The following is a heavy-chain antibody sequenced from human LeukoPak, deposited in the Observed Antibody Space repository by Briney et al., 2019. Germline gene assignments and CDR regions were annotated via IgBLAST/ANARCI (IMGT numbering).Heavy chain of an antibody. J-gene: IGHJ4*02. D-gene: IGHD4-17*01. CDR2: INPNSGGT. Sequence: ASVKVSGKASGYTFTGYYMHWVRQAPGQGLEWMGWINPNSGGTNYAQKFQGRVTMTRDTSISTAYMELSRLRSDDTAVYYCARDLRTLGVRYYFDYWGQGTLVTVSS. CDR1: GYTFTGYY. V-gene: IGHV1-2*02. CDR3: ARDLRTLGVRYYFDY.